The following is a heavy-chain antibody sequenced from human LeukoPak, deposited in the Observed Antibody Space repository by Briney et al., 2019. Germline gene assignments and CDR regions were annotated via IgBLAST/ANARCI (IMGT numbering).Heavy chain of an antibody. J-gene: IGHJ4*02. CDR2: ISSSSSYI. D-gene: IGHD3-10*01. Sequence: GGSLRLSCAASGFTFSSYSMNWVRQAPGKGLEWVSSISSSSSYIYYADSVKGRFTISRDNAKNSLYLQMNSLRAEDTAVYYWARDRDKNDYYAAGSYGYWGQGTLVTVSS. CDR1: GFTFSSYS. V-gene: IGHV3-21*01. CDR3: ARDRDKNDYYAAGSYGY.